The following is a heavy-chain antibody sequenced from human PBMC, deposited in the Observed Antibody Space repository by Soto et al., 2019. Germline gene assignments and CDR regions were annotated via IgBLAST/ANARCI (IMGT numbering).Heavy chain of an antibody. CDR2: ISSSSGTI. Sequence: GGSLRLSCAASGFTFSSYSMNWVRQAPGKGLEWVSYISSSSGTIYYADSVKGRFTISRDNAKNSLYLQMNSLRDEDTAVYYCARDSPLSDFWSGYLDYWGQGTLVTVSS. V-gene: IGHV3-48*02. J-gene: IGHJ4*02. D-gene: IGHD3-3*01. CDR1: GFTFSSYS. CDR3: ARDSPLSDFWSGYLDY.